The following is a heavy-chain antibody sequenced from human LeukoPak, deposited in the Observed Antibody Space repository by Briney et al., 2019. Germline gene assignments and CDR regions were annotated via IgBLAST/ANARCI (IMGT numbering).Heavy chain of an antibody. J-gene: IGHJ6*02. CDR2: INGDGRNI. CDR3: TRDLMDYDVSTGLHHYYMDV. Sequence: QAGGSLRLSCSASGFTFLNYDMSWVRQTPGKGLVWVSRINGDGRNINYADSVRGRFTISRDNAKNTLYLQMNTLRVEDTAVYYCTRDLMDYDVSTGLHHYYMDVWGQGTTVTVSS. D-gene: IGHD3-9*01. CDR1: GFTFLNYD. V-gene: IGHV3-74*01.